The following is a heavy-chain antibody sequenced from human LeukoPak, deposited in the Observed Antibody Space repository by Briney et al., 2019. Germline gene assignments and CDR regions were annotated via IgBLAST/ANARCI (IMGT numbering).Heavy chain of an antibody. J-gene: IGHJ4*02. V-gene: IGHV6-1*01. CDR1: GDSVSSNSAA. Sequence: SQTLSLTCAISGDSVSSNSAAWNWIRQSPSRGLEWLGRTYYRSKWSNDAVSVKSRITINPDTSRNQFSLQLNSVTPEDTAVYYCARYYYDTRGYYYYYFDYWGQGTLVTASS. CDR2: TYYRSKWSN. D-gene: IGHD3-22*01. CDR3: ARYYYDTRGYYYYYFDY.